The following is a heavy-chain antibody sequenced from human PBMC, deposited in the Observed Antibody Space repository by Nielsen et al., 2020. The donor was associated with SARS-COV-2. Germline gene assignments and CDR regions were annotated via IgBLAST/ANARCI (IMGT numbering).Heavy chain of an antibody. D-gene: IGHD1-1*01. Sequence: ASVKVSCKASGYTLTSYGISWVRQAPGQGLEWMGWISGYNGDTNYAQKFQGRVTMTTDTSTSTAYMELRSLRSDDTAVYYCARPITNNYYYYYMDVWGKGTTVTVSS. CDR3: ARPITNNYYYYYMDV. CDR2: ISGYNGDT. CDR1: GYTLTSYG. V-gene: IGHV1-18*04. J-gene: IGHJ6*03.